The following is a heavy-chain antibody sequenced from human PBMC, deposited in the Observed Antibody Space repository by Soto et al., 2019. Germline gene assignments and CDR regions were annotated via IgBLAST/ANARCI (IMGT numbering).Heavy chain of an antibody. J-gene: IGHJ4*02. CDR3: ARDRLITFGGVGANFDY. Sequence: QVQLVQSGAEVKKPGSSVKVSCKASGVTFTSYALSWVRQAPRQGLEWVGMIIRIFGTANYAQKFQGRVTINADESTNTAYMELSSLRAEDTAVYYCARDRLITFGGVGANFDYWGQGTLVTVSS. CDR2: IIRIFGTA. CDR1: GVTFTSYA. D-gene: IGHD3-16*01. V-gene: IGHV1-69*15.